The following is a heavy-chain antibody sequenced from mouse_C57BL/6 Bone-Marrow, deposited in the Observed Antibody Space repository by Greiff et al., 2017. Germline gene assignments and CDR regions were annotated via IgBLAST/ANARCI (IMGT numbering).Heavy chain of an antibody. V-gene: IGHV12-3*01. D-gene: IGHD1-1*01. CDR2: ITHSGET. CDR3: AGDPLITTVVPNYFDY. CDR1: GFPITSGYY. J-gene: IGHJ2*01. Sequence: QVQLQQSGPGLVKPSQSLFLTCSITGFPITSGYYWIWIRQSPGKPLEWMGYITHSGETFYNPSLQSPISITRETSKNQFFLQLNSVTTEDTAMYYCAGDPLITTVVPNYFDYWGQGTTLTVSS.